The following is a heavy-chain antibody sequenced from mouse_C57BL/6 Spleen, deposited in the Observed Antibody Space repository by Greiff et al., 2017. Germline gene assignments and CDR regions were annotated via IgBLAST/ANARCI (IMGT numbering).Heavy chain of an antibody. CDR3: ARDRWYFDV. CDR1: GFTFSSYA. CDR2: ISDGGSYT. J-gene: IGHJ1*03. Sequence: EVQLQESGGGLVKPGGSLKLSCAASGFTFSSYAMSWVRQTPEKRLEWVATISDGGSYTYYPDNVKGRFTISRDNATNNLYLQMSHLKSEDTAMYYCARDRWYFDVWGTGTTVTVSS. V-gene: IGHV5-4*01.